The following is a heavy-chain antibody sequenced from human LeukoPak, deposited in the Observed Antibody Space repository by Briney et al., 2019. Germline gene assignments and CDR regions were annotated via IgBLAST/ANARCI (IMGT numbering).Heavy chain of an antibody. V-gene: IGHV4-59*01. Sequence: PSETLSLTCTVSGDSISSYYWNWIRQPPGKGLEWIGYISDSGSTNYNPSLKSRVTISADMSKNQFSLKLSSVTAADTAVYYCARAGGYKDMDAFDIWGQGTMVTVSS. CDR2: ISDSGST. D-gene: IGHD5-18*01. J-gene: IGHJ3*02. CDR1: GDSISSYY. CDR3: ARAGGYKDMDAFDI.